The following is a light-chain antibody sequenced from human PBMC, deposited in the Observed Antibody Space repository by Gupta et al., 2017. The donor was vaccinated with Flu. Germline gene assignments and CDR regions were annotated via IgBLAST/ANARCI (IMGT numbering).Light chain of an antibody. CDR2: GSN. CDR1: STNIGSNT. V-gene: IGLV1-44*01. CDR3: AAWDDRLSGL. J-gene: IGLJ2*01. Sequence: QPALTQPPSVSGTPGQRVTIPCSGSSTNIGSNTVNWYQQLPGTAPKLLIYGSNQRPSGVPDRFSGSTSGTSASLAISGLQSEDEADYYCAAWDDRLSGLFGGGTKLTVL.